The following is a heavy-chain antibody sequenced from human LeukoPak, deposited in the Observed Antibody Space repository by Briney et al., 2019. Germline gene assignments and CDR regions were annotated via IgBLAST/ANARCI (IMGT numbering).Heavy chain of an antibody. V-gene: IGHV1-69*13. CDR3: ASDRNGGSYYAYVFDD. CDR1: GGTFSSYA. CDR2: IIPIFGTA. J-gene: IGHJ4*02. D-gene: IGHD1-26*01. Sequence: SVKVSCKASGGTFSSYAISWVRQAPGQGLEWMGGIIPIFGTANYAQKFQGRVTITADESTSTAYMELSSLRSEDTAVYYCASDRNGGSYYAYVFDDWGQGTLVTVSS.